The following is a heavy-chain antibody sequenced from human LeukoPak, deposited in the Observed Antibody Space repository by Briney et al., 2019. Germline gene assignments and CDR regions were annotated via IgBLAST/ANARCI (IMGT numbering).Heavy chain of an antibody. CDR2: ISSLGGST. CDR1: GFTFSNAW. Sequence: PGGSLRLSCAASGFTFSNAWMSWVRQAPGKGLEWVSAISSLGGSTYYAGSVQGRFTISRDKSKNTLYLQMNSLRAEDTAVYYCTTDPGLFDYWGQGTLVTVSS. J-gene: IGHJ4*02. CDR3: TTDPGLFDY. V-gene: IGHV3-23*01.